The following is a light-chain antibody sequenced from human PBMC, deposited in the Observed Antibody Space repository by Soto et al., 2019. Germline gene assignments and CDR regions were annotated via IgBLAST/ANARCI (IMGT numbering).Light chain of an antibody. V-gene: IGLV2-14*01. J-gene: IGLJ1*01. Sequence: QSALTQPASVSGSPGQSITVSCTGTSSDVGGYNYVSWYQQHPGKAPKVMIYDVSKRPSGVSNRFSGSKSGNTASLTTSGLQAEDEADDYCNSYTSSSTLPYVFGTGTKVTVL. CDR1: SSDVGGYNY. CDR2: DVS. CDR3: NSYTSSSTLPYV.